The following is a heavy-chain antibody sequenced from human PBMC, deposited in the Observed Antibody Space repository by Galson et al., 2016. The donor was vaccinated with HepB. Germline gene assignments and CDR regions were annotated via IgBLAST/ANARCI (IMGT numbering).Heavy chain of an antibody. D-gene: IGHD3-10*01. CDR3: ARGSGTTLPWFRELSATTDV. CDR1: GYTFTNYD. Sequence: SVKVSCKASGYTFTNYDITWVRQAAGQGLEWMGWMHPNTGNTGHAPNFQGRVSMTSDTSTRTAYMQLTGLTYDDTAVYYCARGSGTTLPWFRELSATTDVWGQGTTVTVSS. J-gene: IGHJ6*02. V-gene: IGHV1-8*02. CDR2: MHPNTGNT.